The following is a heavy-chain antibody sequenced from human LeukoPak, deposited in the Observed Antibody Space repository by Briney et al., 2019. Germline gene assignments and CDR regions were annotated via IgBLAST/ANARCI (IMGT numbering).Heavy chain of an antibody. CDR1: GCTLTELS. J-gene: IGHJ4*02. D-gene: IGHD5-12*01. CDR2: FDPEHGET. CDR3: ATRSPHSGYDSFDY. V-gene: IGHV1-24*01. Sequence: GASVKVSCKVSGCTLTELSIHWVRQAPGRGLEWMGGFDPEHGETIYAQMIQGRVTMTEDTSADTAYIELTSLTSEDTAVYYCATRSPHSGYDSFDYWGQGTLVTVSS.